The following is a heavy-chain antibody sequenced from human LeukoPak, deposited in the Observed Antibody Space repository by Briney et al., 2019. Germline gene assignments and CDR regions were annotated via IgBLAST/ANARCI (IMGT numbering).Heavy chain of an antibody. CDR2: ISSNGGST. V-gene: IGHV3-64*01. CDR1: GFTFSSYA. D-gene: IGHD3-10*01. J-gene: IGHJ6*03. Sequence: GGSLRLSCAASGFTFSSYAMHWVRQAPGKGLEYVSAISSNGGSTYYANSVKGRFTISRDSSKNTLYLHMGSLRAEDMAVYYCARAPGSGTNYYYYMDVWGKGTTVTISS. CDR3: ARAPGSGTNYYYYMDV.